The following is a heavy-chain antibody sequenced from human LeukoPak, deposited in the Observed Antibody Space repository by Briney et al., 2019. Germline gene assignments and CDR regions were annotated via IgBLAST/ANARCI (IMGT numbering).Heavy chain of an antibody. CDR1: TFTFPSYA. J-gene: IGHJ5*02. V-gene: IGHV3-23*01. CDR2: ISARGGST. D-gene: IGHD3-22*01. CDR3: ANTYCESSPLDP. Sequence: PGGSLRLSCAAFTFTFPSYAMSWVRQAPGKGLEWVASISARGGSTNYADSVKGRFTISRDSSKNTLYLQMNRLRAEDTAVYFCANTYCESSPLDPWGQGTLVTVSS.